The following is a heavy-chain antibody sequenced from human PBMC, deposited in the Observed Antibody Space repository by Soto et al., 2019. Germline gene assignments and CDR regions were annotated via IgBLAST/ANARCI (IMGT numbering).Heavy chain of an antibody. CDR3: ARGGSYVGFDS. Sequence: QVQLQESGPGLVKPSETLSLTCTVSGGSLNSSSYYWSWIRQPPGKGLEWIGYIHYFGSTKYNPSLESRVVISVDTSKNQFPLKVPSVTAADTAKYFCARGGSYVGFDSWGQGARVTVSS. V-gene: IGHV4-61*01. D-gene: IGHD1-26*01. CDR2: IHYFGST. J-gene: IGHJ4*02. CDR1: GGSLNSSSYY.